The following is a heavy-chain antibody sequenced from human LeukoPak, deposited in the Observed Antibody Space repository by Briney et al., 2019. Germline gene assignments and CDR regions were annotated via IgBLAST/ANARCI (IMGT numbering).Heavy chain of an antibody. CDR3: ARDSQWAFDM. Sequence: GGPLRLFCTGSRFTFGDYAISWVRHAPGKGLEGVGFIRSKTYGGTTEYAASVRDRFTVYRDDPRSIAYLQVNSLKTEDTGVYYCARDSQWAFDMWGQGTVVTVSS. D-gene: IGHD6-19*01. CDR1: RFTFGDYA. J-gene: IGHJ3*02. V-gene: IGHV3-49*04. CDR2: IRSKTYGGTT.